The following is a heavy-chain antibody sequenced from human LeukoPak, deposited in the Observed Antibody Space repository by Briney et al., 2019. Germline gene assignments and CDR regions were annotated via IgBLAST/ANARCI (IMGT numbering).Heavy chain of an antibody. D-gene: IGHD2-15*01. CDR2: IYYTGSS. CDR1: GGSIGSYY. CDR3: ARRVVVVTGTDQSDAFDV. V-gene: IGHV4-59*01. Sequence: PSETLSLTCTVSGGSIGSYYWNWIRQPPGKGLEWIGYIYYTGSSNYNPSLKSRVTISLDSSNNQFSLRLGSVTPADADYYYCARRVVVVTGTDQSDAFDVWGQGTMVTVSS. J-gene: IGHJ3*01.